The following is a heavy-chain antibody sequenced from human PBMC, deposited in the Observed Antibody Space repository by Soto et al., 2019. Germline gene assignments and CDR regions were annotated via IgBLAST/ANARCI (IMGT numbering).Heavy chain of an antibody. CDR1: GFTFSSYS. D-gene: IGHD4-17*01. V-gene: IGHV3-30-3*01. CDR3: ASPSLLTTVTTTFFDY. Sequence: QVQLVESGGGVVQPGRSLRLSCAASGFTFSSYSMHWVRQTPGKGLEWVAVISYDGSNKYYAESVKGRFTISRDNSKNTLFLQMSSLRAEDTAVYYCASPSLLTTVTTTFFDYWGQGTLVTVSS. CDR2: ISYDGSNK. J-gene: IGHJ4*02.